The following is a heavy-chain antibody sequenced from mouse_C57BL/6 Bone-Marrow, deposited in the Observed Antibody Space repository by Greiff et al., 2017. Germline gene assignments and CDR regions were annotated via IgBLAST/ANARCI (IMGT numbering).Heavy chain of an antibody. D-gene: IGHD2-5*01. Sequence: QVQLQQPGAELVKPGASVKMSCKASGYTFTSYWITWVKQRPGQGLEWIGDIYPGSGSTNYNEKFKSKATLTVDTSSSTAYLQLSSLTSEDSAGYYWARPYDSNYGYFDVWGTGTTVTVSS. J-gene: IGHJ1*03. CDR1: GYTFTSYW. CDR2: IYPGSGST. V-gene: IGHV1-55*01. CDR3: ARPYDSNYGYFDV.